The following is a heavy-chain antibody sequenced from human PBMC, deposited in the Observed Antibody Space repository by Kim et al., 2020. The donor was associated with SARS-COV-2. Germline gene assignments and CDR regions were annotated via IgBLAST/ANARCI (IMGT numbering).Heavy chain of an antibody. J-gene: IGHJ6*02. V-gene: IGHV1-69*01. D-gene: IGHD3-9*01. Sequence: FQGRVTITADESTSTAYMELSSLRSEDTAVYYCARPLSLSGAIFFYGMDVWGQGTTVTVSS. CDR3: ARPLSLSGAIFFYGMDV.